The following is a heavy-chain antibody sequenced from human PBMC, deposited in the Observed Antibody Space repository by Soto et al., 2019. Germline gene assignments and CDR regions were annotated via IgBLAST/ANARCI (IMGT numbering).Heavy chain of an antibody. CDR3: ARRTRNDILTCCGGRFLCGMDV. CDR2: INHSGST. V-gene: IGHV4-34*01. J-gene: IGHJ6*02. D-gene: IGHD3-9*01. Sequence: SETLSLTCAVYGGSFSGYYGSWIRQPPGKGLEWIGEINHSGSTNYNPSLKSRVTISVDTSKNQFSLKLSSVTAADTAVYYCARRTRNDILTCCGGRFLCGMDVWGQGTTVTVSS. CDR1: GGSFSGYY.